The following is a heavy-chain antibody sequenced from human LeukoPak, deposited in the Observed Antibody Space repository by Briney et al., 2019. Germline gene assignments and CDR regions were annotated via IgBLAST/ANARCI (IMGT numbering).Heavy chain of an antibody. J-gene: IGHJ3*02. Sequence: AASVKVSCKASGGTFSSYAISWVRQAPGQGLEWMGRIIPILGIANYAQKFQGRVTITADKSTSTVYMELSSLRSEDTAVYYCARGYSSGRYDAFDIWGQGTMVTVSS. CDR1: GGTFSSYA. CDR2: IIPILGIA. CDR3: ARGYSSGRYDAFDI. V-gene: IGHV1-69*04. D-gene: IGHD6-19*01.